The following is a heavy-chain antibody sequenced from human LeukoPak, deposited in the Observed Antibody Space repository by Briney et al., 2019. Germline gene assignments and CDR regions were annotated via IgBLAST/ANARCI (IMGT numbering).Heavy chain of an antibody. CDR3: AKDMLRIQLWLFDY. V-gene: IGHV3-43*02. Sequence: PGGSLRLSCAASGFTFDDYAMHWVRQAPGKGLEWVSLISGDGGSTYYADSVKGRFTISRDNSKNSLYLQMNSLRTEDTALYYCAKDMLRIQLWLFDYWGQGTLVTVSS. J-gene: IGHJ4*02. CDR2: ISGDGGST. CDR1: GFTFDDYA. D-gene: IGHD5-18*01.